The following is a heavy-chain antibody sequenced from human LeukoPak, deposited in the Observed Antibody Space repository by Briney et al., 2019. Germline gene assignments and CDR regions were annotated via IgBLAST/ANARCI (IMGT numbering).Heavy chain of an antibody. CDR2: IYPGDSNT. CDR3: ARSSSNWFDP. V-gene: IGHV5-51*01. D-gene: IGHD2-2*01. J-gene: IGHJ5*02. Sequence: GESLKISCKGSGYSFTSYWIGWVRQMPGKGLEWMGFIYPGDSNTRYNPSFQGQVTLSADKSINTAYLQWSSLKASDTAVYYCARSSSNWFDPWGQGTLVTVSS. CDR1: GYSFTSYW.